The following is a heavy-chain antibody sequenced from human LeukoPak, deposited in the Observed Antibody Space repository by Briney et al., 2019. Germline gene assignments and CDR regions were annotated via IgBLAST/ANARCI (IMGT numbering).Heavy chain of an antibody. V-gene: IGHV3-11*05. J-gene: IGHJ3*02. CDR3: TRDPYYFDSSGYYHHAFDI. CDR2: ISSSSSYT. D-gene: IGHD3-22*01. CDR1: GFTFSDYY. Sequence: GGSLRLSCAASGFTFSDYYMSWIRQAPGKGLEWVSYISSSSSYTNYADSVKGRFTISRDNAKNSLYLQMNSLRAEDTAVYYCTRDPYYFDSSGYYHHAFDIWGQGTMVAVSS.